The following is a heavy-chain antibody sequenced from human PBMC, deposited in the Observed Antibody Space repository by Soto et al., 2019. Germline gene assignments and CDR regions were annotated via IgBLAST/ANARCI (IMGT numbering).Heavy chain of an antibody. V-gene: IGHV3-49*03. J-gene: IGHJ3*02. CDR2: IRSKAYGETT. CDR3: TRALRYCTSTSCHFAFDI. D-gene: IGHD2-2*01. Sequence: PGGSLRLSCTASGFTFGDYGMSWFRQAPGKGLEWGGLIRSKAYGETTEYAASVKGRFTISRDDSKSIAYLQMNSLKTEDTAVYYCTRALRYCTSTSCHFAFDIWGQGTMVTVSS. CDR1: GFTFGDYG.